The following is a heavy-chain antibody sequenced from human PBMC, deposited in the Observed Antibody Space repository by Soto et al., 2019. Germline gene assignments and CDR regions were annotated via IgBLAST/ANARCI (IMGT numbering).Heavy chain of an antibody. J-gene: IGHJ6*03. CDR1: GFTFGDYA. V-gene: IGHV3-49*03. D-gene: IGHD3-3*01. Sequence: GGSLRLSCTASGFTFGDYAMSWFRQAPGKGLEWVGFIRSKAYGGTTEYAASVKGRFTISRDDSKSIAYLQMNSLKTEDTAVYYCRVDYDFWSGYYPYYYYYMDVWGKGTTVTVSS. CDR2: IRSKAYGGTT. CDR3: RVDYDFWSGYYPYYYYYMDV.